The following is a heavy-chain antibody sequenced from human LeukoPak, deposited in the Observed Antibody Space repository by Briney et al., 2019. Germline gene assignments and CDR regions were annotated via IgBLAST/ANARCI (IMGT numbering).Heavy chain of an antibody. CDR3: AKTKGYSYGYYFDY. CDR2: MSYDGFNK. J-gene: IGHJ4*02. CDR1: GFTFSSYA. D-gene: IGHD5-18*01. V-gene: IGHV3-30*18. Sequence: GRSLRLPCAASGFTFSSYAMHWVRQSLGKGLEWVAVMSYDGFNKYYADSVKGRFTISRDNSKNTLYLQMNSLRAEDTAVYYCAKTKGYSYGYYFDYWGQGTLVTVSS.